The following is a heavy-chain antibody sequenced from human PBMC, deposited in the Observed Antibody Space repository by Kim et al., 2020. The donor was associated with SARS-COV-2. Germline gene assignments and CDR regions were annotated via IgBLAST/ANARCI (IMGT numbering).Heavy chain of an antibody. D-gene: IGHD1-26*01. Sequence: YYADSVKGRFTISRDNARNSLYLKMNSLRAEDTAVYYCAREGGTYRGVDYWGQGTLVPVSS. J-gene: IGHJ4*02. V-gene: IGHV3-11*01. CDR3: AREGGTYRGVDY.